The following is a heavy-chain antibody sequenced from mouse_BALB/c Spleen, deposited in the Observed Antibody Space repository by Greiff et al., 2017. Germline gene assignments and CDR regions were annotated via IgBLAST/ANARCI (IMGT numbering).Heavy chain of an antibody. J-gene: IGHJ1*01. V-gene: IGHV5-12-1*01. D-gene: IGHD1-1*01. CDR1: GFAFSSYD. CDR3: ARQRYGSAYWYFDV. CDR2: ISSGGGST. Sequence: DVMLVESGGGLVKPGGSLKLSCAASGFAFSSYDMSWVRQTPEKRLEWVAYISSGGGSTYYPDTVKGRFTISRDNAKNTLYLQMSSLKSEDTAMYYCARQRYGSAYWYFDVWGAGTLVTVS.